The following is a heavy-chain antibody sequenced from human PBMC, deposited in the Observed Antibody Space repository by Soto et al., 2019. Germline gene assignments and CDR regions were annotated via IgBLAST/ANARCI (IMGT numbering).Heavy chain of an antibody. V-gene: IGHV4-39*01. CDR2: IYYSGST. CDR1: GGSISSSSYY. D-gene: IGHD6-19*01. Sequence: SETLSLTCTVSGGSISSSSYYWGWIRQPPGKGLEWIGSIYYSGSTYYNPSLKSRVTISVDTSKNQFSLKLSSVTAADTAVYYCALSIAVAGTPNDYWGQGTLVTVSS. CDR3: ALSIAVAGTPNDY. J-gene: IGHJ4*02.